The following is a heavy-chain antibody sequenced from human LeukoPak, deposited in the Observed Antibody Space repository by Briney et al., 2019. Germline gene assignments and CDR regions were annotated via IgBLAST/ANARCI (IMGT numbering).Heavy chain of an antibody. CDR1: GVSISNNY. J-gene: IGHJ5*02. CDR3: SRASGTYSWLDP. CDR2: IYYTGST. V-gene: IGHV4-59*01. Sequence: SETLSLTCNVSGVSISNNYWSWIRRPPGKPLEYLGYIYYTGSTNYNPSLKGRVTISVDTSKNDFSLKLTSVTAADTAVYYCSRASGTYSWLDPWGPGTLVTVSS. D-gene: IGHD1-26*01.